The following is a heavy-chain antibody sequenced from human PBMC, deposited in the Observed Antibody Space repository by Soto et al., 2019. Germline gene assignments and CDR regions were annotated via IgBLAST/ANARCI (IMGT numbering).Heavy chain of an antibody. CDR2: VSGSGGNT. J-gene: IGHJ6*02. Sequence: VQLLESGGGLLQPGGSLRLSCAASGFTFSTYAMTWVRQAPGKGPEWVSSVSGSGGNTLYADSVKGRFTISRDNSKNTLYLQMNSLRAGDTAVYYCAKGRALSGWDPPYYYGMDVWGQGTRVIVSS. V-gene: IGHV3-23*01. D-gene: IGHD3-22*01. CDR3: AKGRALSGWDPPYYYGMDV. CDR1: GFTFSTYA.